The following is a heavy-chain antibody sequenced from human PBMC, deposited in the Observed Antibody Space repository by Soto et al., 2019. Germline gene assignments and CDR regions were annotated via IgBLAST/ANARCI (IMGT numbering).Heavy chain of an antibody. Sequence: SETLSLTCTVSGGSISSGDYYWSWIRQPPGKGLEWIGYIYYSGSTYYNPSLKSRVTISVDTSKNQFSLKLSSVTAADTAVYYCARVAGYCSGGSCYLNWFDPWGQGTLVTVSS. CDR1: GGSISSGDYY. D-gene: IGHD2-15*01. CDR3: ARVAGYCSGGSCYLNWFDP. V-gene: IGHV4-30-4*01. J-gene: IGHJ5*02. CDR2: IYYSGST.